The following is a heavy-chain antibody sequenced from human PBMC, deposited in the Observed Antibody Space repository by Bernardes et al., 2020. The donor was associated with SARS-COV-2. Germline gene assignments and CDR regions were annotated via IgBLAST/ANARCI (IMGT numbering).Heavy chain of an antibody. V-gene: IGHV3-48*01. Sequence: GGSLRLSCAASGFTFSSYSMNWVRQAPGKGLEWVSYISSSSSTIYYADSVKGRFTISRDNAKNSLYLQMNSLRAEDTAVYYCARDGLRYFDWLPSPYGMDVWGQGTTVTVSS. CDR2: ISSSSSTI. CDR3: ARDGLRYFDWLPSPYGMDV. J-gene: IGHJ6*02. D-gene: IGHD3-9*01. CDR1: GFTFSSYS.